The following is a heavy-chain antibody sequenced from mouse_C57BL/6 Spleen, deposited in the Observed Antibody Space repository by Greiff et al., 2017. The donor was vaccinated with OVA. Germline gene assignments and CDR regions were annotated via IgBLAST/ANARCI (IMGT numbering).Heavy chain of an antibody. CDR2: INPGSGGT. J-gene: IGHJ1*03. D-gene: IGHD2-3*01. Sequence: VQLQESGAELVRPGTSVKVSCKASGYAFTNYLIEWVKQRPGQGLEWIGVINPGSGGTNYNEKFKGKATLTADKSSSTAYMPLSSLTSEASAVYFCARSDGYYRYFDVWGTGTSVTVSS. V-gene: IGHV1-54*01. CDR1: GYAFTNYL. CDR3: ARSDGYYRYFDV.